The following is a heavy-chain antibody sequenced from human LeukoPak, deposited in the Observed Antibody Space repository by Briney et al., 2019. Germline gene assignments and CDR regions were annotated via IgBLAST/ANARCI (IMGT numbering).Heavy chain of an antibody. Sequence: SVKVSCKASGGTLTSHAFSWMRQAPGQGLEWMGGIIPIFGTTKYAQEFQGRVTITADESTSTVYMGLSSLRSEDTAVYYCARRDRHCSGGSCYSSFDYWGQGTLVTASS. V-gene: IGHV1-69*13. CDR2: IIPIFGTT. CDR1: GGTLTSHA. J-gene: IGHJ4*02. D-gene: IGHD2-15*01. CDR3: ARRDRHCSGGSCYSSFDY.